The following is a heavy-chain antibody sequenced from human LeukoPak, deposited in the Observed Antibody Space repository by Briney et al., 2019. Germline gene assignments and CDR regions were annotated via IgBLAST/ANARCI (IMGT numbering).Heavy chain of an antibody. CDR2: ISGSGGST. J-gene: IGHJ4*02. CDR1: GFTFSSYA. CDR3: AKVSGTILRYFDY. Sequence: GGSLRLSCAASGFTFSSYAMTWVRQSPGKGLEWVSAISGSGGSTYYADSLKGRFTISRDNSKNTLCLQMNSLRAEDTAVYYCAKVSGTILRYFDYWGQGTLVTVSS. D-gene: IGHD1-7*01. V-gene: IGHV3-23*01.